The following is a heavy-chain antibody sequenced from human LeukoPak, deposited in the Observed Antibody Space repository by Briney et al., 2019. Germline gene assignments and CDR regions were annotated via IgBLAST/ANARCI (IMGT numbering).Heavy chain of an antibody. D-gene: IGHD4-23*01. V-gene: IGHV3-48*03. Sequence: GGSLRLSCAASGFTFSNYEMNWVRQAPGKGLEWVSYISSSGSTIHYADSVKGRFTISRDNAKNSLYLQMNSLRAEDTAVYYCATDYGANSGEFDYWGQGTLVTVSS. CDR1: GFTFSNYE. CDR3: ATDYGANSGEFDY. J-gene: IGHJ4*02. CDR2: ISSSGSTI.